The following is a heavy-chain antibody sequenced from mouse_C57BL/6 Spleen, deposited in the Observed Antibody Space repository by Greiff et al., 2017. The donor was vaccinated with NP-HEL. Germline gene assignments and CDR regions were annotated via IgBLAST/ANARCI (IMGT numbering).Heavy chain of an antibody. CDR3: AREGYPYFDY. D-gene: IGHD3-1*01. Sequence: VQLQQSGPGLVKPSQSLSLTCSVTGYSITSGYYWNWIRQFPGNKLEWMGYISYDGSNNYNPSLKNRLSITRDTSENQFFLKLNSVTTEDTATYYCAREGYPYFDYWGQGTTLTVSS. V-gene: IGHV3-6*01. CDR1: GYSITSGYY. J-gene: IGHJ2*01. CDR2: ISYDGSN.